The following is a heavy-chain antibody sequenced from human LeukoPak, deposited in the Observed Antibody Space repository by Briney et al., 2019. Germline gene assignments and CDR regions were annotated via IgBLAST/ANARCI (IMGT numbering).Heavy chain of an antibody. V-gene: IGHV1-2*02. Sequence: ASVKVSCKASRYTFTNYYLHWVRQAPGQGLEWMGWINPNSGGTKPAQKFLGRVTMTRDTSISTAYMELTRLTYDDTAVYYCARDQATVATSWVDYWGQGTLVTVSS. D-gene: IGHD4-17*01. J-gene: IGHJ4*02. CDR3: ARDQATVATSWVDY. CDR2: INPNSGGT. CDR1: RYTFTNYY.